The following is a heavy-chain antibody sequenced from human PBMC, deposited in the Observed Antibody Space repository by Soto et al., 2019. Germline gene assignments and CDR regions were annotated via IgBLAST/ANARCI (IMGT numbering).Heavy chain of an antibody. Sequence: SETLSLTCTVSGGSISSSSYYWGWIRQPPGKGLEWIGSIYYSGSTYYNPSLKSRVTISVDTSKNQFSPKLSSVTAADTAVYYCARSYSLLLWFGELSFDYWGQGTLVTVSS. D-gene: IGHD3-10*01. CDR1: GGSISSSSYY. V-gene: IGHV4-39*01. J-gene: IGHJ4*02. CDR3: ARSYSLLLWFGELSFDY. CDR2: IYYSGST.